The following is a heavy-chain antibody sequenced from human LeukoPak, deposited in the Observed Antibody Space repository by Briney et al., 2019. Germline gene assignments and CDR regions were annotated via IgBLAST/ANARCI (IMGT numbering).Heavy chain of an antibody. Sequence: SYYYWGWIRQSPGKGLEWVSYISSSGSTIYYADSVKGRFTISRDNAKNSLYLQMNSLRAEDTAVYYCARVGDYVWGSYRPGIPTIDYWGQGTLVTVSS. V-gene: IGHV3-11*04. CDR1: SYYY. CDR2: ISSSGSTI. D-gene: IGHD3-16*02. CDR3: ARVGDYVWGSYRPGIPTIDY. J-gene: IGHJ4*02.